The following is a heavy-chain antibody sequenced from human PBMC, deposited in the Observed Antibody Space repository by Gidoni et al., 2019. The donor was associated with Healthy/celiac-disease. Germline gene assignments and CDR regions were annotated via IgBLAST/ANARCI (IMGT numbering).Heavy chain of an antibody. J-gene: IGHJ4*02. CDR1: VGTFSSCA. V-gene: IGHV1-69*01. Sequence: QLQLVQSGPEVKTPASSVKVSCTASVGTFSSCALNWVLQATGQGLGWMGGIIPILGKANDAQKFQGRVTMTADESTSTAYMELSSLRSEDTAVYYCARVRYYDSSGYYYFDYWGQGTLVTGSS. CDR2: IIPILGKA. CDR3: ARVRYYDSSGYYYFDY. D-gene: IGHD3-22*01.